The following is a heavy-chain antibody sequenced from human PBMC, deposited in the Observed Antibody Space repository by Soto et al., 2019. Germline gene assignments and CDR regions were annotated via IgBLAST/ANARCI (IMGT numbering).Heavy chain of an antibody. CDR3: ARSPVPTGTTLYYFDY. CDR2: IDPSAGST. V-gene: IGHV1-46*01. J-gene: IGHJ4*02. D-gene: IGHD1-1*01. Sequence: ASVKVSCKASGYTFTRYYMHWVRQAPGQGLEWMGVIDPSAGSTTWAQRFQGRVTITRDTSTSTVYMELSSLSPEDTAVYYCARSPVPTGTTLYYFDYWGQGALVTVSS. CDR1: GYTFTRYY.